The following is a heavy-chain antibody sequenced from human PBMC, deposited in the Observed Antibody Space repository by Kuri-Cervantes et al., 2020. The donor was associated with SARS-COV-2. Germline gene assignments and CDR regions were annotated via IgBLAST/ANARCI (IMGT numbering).Heavy chain of an antibody. CDR1: GGSISNDY. V-gene: IGHV4-34*01. CDR3: ARGHILGSYYYMDV. D-gene: IGHD2-21*01. J-gene: IGHJ6*03. Sequence: SETLSLTCTVSGGSISNDYWSWIRQPPGKGLEWIGEINHSGRSNYNPSLKSRVTISVDTSKNQFSLKLRSVTAADTALYYCARGHILGSYYYMDVWGKGTTVTVSS. CDR2: INHSGRS.